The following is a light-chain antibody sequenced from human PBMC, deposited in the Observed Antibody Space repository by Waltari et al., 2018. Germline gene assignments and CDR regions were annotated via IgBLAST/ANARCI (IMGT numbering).Light chain of an antibody. CDR3: QQTYNLIT. CDR2: GAS. Sequence: DIQMTQSPSFLSASVGDSVTITCRASQRISSYLNWYQMKPVKAPELLSYGASTVQSGVPSRFSGSGFGTDFTLTISSLQPEDFATYYCQQTYNLITFGPGTKVDLK. J-gene: IGKJ3*01. CDR1: QRISSY. V-gene: IGKV1-39*01.